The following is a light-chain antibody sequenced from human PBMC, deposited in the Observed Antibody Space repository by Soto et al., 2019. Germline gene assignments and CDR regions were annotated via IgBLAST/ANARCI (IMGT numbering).Light chain of an antibody. CDR1: QSVSSAY. V-gene: IGKV3-20*01. J-gene: IGKJ2*01. CDR3: QQAGSSFYT. Sequence: EIVLTQSPGTLSLSPGERATLSCRASQSVSSAYLAWYQQIPGQAPRLLLYGASSRATGITDRFSGSGSGTYFTLTSSGVELEEFAVYYCQQAGSSFYTFDQGTHLEIK. CDR2: GAS.